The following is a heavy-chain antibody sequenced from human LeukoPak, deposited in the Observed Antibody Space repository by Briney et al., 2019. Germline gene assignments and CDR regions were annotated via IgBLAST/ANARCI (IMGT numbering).Heavy chain of an antibody. J-gene: IGHJ4*02. CDR3: AKPIYDSSGCTIVGFDY. V-gene: IGHV3-9*01. CDR2: ISWNGGRT. CDR1: GFIFDDYA. D-gene: IGHD3-22*01. Sequence: GGSLRLSCAASGFIFDDYAMHWVRQAPGKGLEWVSGISWNGGRTAYADSVKGRLTISRDNAKNSLYLQMNSLRAEDTALYYCAKPIYDSSGCTIVGFDYWGQGTLVTVSS.